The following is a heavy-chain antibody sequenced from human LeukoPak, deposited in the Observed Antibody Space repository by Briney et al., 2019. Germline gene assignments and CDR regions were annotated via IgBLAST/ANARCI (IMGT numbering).Heavy chain of an antibody. CDR2: MNPNSGNT. CDR1: GYTFTSYD. J-gene: IGHJ6*02. V-gene: IGHV1-8*01. Sequence: AASVKVSCKASGYTFTSYDINWVRQATGQGLEWMGWMNPNSGNTGYAQKFQGRVTMTRNTSISTAYVELSSLRSEDTAVYYCARSSSSNYYYGMDVWGQGATVTVSS. CDR3: ARSSSSNYYYGMDV. D-gene: IGHD6-6*01.